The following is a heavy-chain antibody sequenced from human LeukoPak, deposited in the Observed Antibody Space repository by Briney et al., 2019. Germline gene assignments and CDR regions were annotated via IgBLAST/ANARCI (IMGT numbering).Heavy chain of an antibody. CDR2: IYYSGST. J-gene: IGHJ4*02. Sequence: PSETLSLTCTVSGGSISSSSYYWGWIRQPPGKGLEWIGYIYYSGSTNYNPSLKSRVTISVDTSKNQFSLKLSSVTAADTAVYYCARHAEYDSSGYYLDYFDYWGQGTLVTVSS. V-gene: IGHV4-61*05. CDR3: ARHAEYDSSGYYLDYFDY. D-gene: IGHD3-22*01. CDR1: GGSISSSSYY.